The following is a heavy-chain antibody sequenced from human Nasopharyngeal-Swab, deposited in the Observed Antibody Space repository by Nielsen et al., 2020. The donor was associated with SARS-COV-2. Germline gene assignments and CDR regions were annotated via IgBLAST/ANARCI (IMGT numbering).Heavy chain of an antibody. J-gene: IGHJ3*02. D-gene: IGHD6-13*01. Sequence: GESLKISCAASGFTFSSYSMNWVRQAPGKGLEWVAVISYDGSNKYYADSVKGRFTISRDNSKNTLYLQMNSLRAEDTAVYYCAAEATGTDAFDIWGQGTMVTVSS. CDR1: GFTFSSYS. CDR2: ISYDGSNK. CDR3: AAEATGTDAFDI. V-gene: IGHV3-30*03.